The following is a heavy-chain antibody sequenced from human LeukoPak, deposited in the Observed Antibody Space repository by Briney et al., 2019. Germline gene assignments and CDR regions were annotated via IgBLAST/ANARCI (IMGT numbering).Heavy chain of an antibody. D-gene: IGHD4-17*01. V-gene: IGHV1-18*04. J-gene: IGHJ4*02. CDR1: GYTFTGYY. CDR3: ARGNAVTSPFDY. Sequence: ASVKVSCKASGYTFTGYYMHWVRQAPGQGLEWMGWISAYSGNTNYAQKLQGRVTMTTDTSTSTAYMELRSLRSEDTAVYYCARGNAVTSPFDYWGQGTLVTVSS. CDR2: ISAYSGNT.